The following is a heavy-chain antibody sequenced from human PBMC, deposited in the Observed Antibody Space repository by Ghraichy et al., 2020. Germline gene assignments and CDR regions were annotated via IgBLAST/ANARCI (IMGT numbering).Heavy chain of an antibody. V-gene: IGHV3-30*18. CDR2: ISYDGSNK. CDR3: AKEYDYVWGSYSSLDY. J-gene: IGHJ4*02. Sequence: LSLTCAASGFTFSSYGMHWVRQAPGKGLEWVAVISYDGSNKYYADSVKGRFTISRDNSKNTLYLQMNSLRAEDTAVYYCAKEYDYVWGSYSSLDYWGQGTLVTVSS. D-gene: IGHD3-16*01. CDR1: GFTFSSYG.